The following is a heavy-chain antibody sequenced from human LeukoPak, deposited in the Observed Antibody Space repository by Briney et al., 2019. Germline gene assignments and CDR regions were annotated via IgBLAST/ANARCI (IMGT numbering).Heavy chain of an antibody. CDR3: AREEASSSGPFDI. J-gene: IGHJ3*02. CDR1: GFTFDDYA. Sequence: GGSLRLSCAASGFTFDDYAMSWVRQAPGKGLEWVSGINWSGGSTGYAVSVKGRFTISRDNAKNSLYLQMNSLRAEDTALYYCAREEASSSGPFDIWGQGTMVTVSS. CDR2: INWSGGST. V-gene: IGHV3-20*04.